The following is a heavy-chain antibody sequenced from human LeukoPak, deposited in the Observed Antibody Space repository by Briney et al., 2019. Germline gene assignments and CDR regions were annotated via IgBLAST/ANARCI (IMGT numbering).Heavy chain of an antibody. CDR1: GGSISSGSYY. CDR2: IYTSGST. CDR3: ARDRGGTDYGGSSRYFDY. V-gene: IGHV4-61*02. D-gene: IGHD4-23*01. Sequence: SETLSLTCTVSGGSISSGSYYWSWIRQPAGKGLEWIGRIYTSGSTNYNPSLKSRVTISVDTSKNQFSLKLSSVTAADTAVYYCARDRGGTDYGGSSRYFDYWGQGTLVTVSS. J-gene: IGHJ4*02.